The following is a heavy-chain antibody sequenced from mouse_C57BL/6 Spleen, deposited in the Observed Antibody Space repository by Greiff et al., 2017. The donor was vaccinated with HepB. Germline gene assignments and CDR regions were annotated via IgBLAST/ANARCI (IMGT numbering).Heavy chain of an antibody. CDR2: IDPSDSYT. V-gene: IGHV1-50*01. D-gene: IGHD3-2*01. J-gene: IGHJ2*01. CDR3: AGERHLDD. CDR1: GYTFTSYW. Sequence: QVQLQQPGAELVKPGASVKLSCKASGYTFTSYWMQWVKQRPGQGLEWIGEIDPSDSYTHYNQKFKGKATLTVDTSSSTDYMQLSSLTSEDSAVYYCAGERHLDDWGQGTTLTVSS.